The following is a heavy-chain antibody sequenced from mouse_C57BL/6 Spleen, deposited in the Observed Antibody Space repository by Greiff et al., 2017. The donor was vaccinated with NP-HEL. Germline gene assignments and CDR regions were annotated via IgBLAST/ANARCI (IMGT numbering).Heavy chain of an antibody. Sequence: EVQVVESGGGLVKPGGSLKLSCAASGFTFSSYAMSWVRQTPEKRLEWVATISDGGSYTYYPDNVKGRFTISRDNAKNNLYLQMSHLRSEDTAMYYCARDRDSLYYFDYWGQGTTLTVSS. CDR1: GFTFSSYA. CDR3: ARDRDSLYYFDY. D-gene: IGHD3-2*01. CDR2: ISDGGSYT. V-gene: IGHV5-4*01. J-gene: IGHJ2*01.